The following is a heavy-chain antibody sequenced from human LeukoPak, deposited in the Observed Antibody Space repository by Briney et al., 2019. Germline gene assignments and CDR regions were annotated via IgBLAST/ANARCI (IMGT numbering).Heavy chain of an antibody. CDR1: GFTFSSYW. CDR2: INSDGSST. J-gene: IGHJ3*02. CDR3: ARAGDYQGAFDI. V-gene: IGHV3-74*01. D-gene: IGHD4/OR15-4a*01. Sequence: GGSLRLSCAASGFTFSSYWMHWVRQAPGKGLVWVSRINSDGSSTSYADSVKGRFTISRDNAKNTLYLQMNSLRAEDTAVYYCARAGDYQGAFDIWGQGTMVTVPS.